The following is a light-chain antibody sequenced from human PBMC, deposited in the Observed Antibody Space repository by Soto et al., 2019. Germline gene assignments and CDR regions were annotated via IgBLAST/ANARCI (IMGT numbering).Light chain of an antibody. V-gene: IGKV3-11*01. CDR2: DAF. CDR1: QSVGSS. J-gene: IGKJ3*01. Sequence: EIVLTQSPATLSLSPGDRATLSCRANQSVGSSLAWIRQRPGQAPSLVIYDAFNRASGTPARFSGSGSGTDFTLTISSLESADFATYYCQQRSNWPFTFGPGTKVDIK. CDR3: QQRSNWPFT.